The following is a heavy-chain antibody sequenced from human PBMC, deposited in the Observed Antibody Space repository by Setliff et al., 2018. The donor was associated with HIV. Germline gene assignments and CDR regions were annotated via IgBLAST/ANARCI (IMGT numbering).Heavy chain of an antibody. V-gene: IGHV4-34*01. CDR3: AAFFVTPLMTQDF. CDR1: GASISSYY. Sequence: PSETLSLTCSVSGASISSYYWSWIRQPPGKGLEWIAEVHHTGYLNYNPSLKSRVTISRDPSTKQFSLKMTSMTAADTAVYYCAAFFVTPLMTQDFWGQGTLVTVSS. J-gene: IGHJ4*02. D-gene: IGHD4-17*01. CDR2: VHHTGYL.